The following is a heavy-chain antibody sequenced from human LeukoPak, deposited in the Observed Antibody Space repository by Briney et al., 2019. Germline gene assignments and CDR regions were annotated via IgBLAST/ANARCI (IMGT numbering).Heavy chain of an antibody. CDR3: ARDPYDSSGYYYRGDY. J-gene: IGHJ4*02. D-gene: IGHD3-22*01. CDR2: IIPILGIA. Sequence: SVKVSCKASGYTFTSYGISWVRQAPGQGLEWMGRIIPILGIANYAQKFQGRVTITADKSTSTAYMELSSLRSEDTAVYYCARDPYDSSGYYYRGDYWGQGTLVTVSS. V-gene: IGHV1-69*04. CDR1: GYTFTSYG.